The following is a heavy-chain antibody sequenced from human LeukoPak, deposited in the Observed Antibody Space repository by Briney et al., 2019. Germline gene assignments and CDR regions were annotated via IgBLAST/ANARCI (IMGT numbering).Heavy chain of an antibody. Sequence: GGSLRLSCAASGFTFSSYSMNWVRQAPGKGLEWVSSISSSSSYIYYADSVKGRFTISRDNAKNSLYLQMNSLRAEDTAVYYCARDLTPHWNDASDYWGQGTLVTVSS. J-gene: IGHJ4*02. CDR1: GFTFSSYS. CDR3: ARDLTPHWNDASDY. D-gene: IGHD1-1*01. V-gene: IGHV3-21*01. CDR2: ISSSSSYI.